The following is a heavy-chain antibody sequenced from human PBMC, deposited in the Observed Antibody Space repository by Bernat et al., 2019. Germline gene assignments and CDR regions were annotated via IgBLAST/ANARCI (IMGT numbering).Heavy chain of an antibody. CDR1: GFTFSSYA. V-gene: IGHV3-23*01. CDR3: AKGTLGSSSKTVNY. Sequence: EVQLLESGGGLVQPGGSLRLSCAASGFTFSSYAMSWVRQAPGKGLEWVSAISGSGGSTYYADSVKGRFTISRDNSKNELFLQMNSLRAEDTAVYYCAKGTLGSSSKTVNYWGQGTLVTVSS. D-gene: IGHD6-6*01. J-gene: IGHJ4*02. CDR2: ISGSGGST.